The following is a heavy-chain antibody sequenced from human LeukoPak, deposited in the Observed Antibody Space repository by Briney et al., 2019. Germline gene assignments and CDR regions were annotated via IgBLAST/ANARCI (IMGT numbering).Heavy chain of an antibody. Sequence: GGSLRLSCAASGFTFSSYWMHWVRQAPGKGLVWVSRINSDGSSTSYADSVKGRFTISRDNAKNTLYLQMNSLGAEDTAVYYCARYSSSSLFDYWGQGTLVTVSS. CDR2: INSDGSST. V-gene: IGHV3-74*01. CDR3: ARYSSSSLFDY. D-gene: IGHD6-6*01. CDR1: GFTFSSYW. J-gene: IGHJ4*02.